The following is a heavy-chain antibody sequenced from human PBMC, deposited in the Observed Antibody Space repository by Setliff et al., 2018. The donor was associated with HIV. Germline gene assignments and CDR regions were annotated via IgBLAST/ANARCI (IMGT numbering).Heavy chain of an antibody. J-gene: IGHJ4*02. CDR3: AGDRGDRGLVRNYFDY. Sequence: ASVKVSCKASGYAFTSYAMHWVRQAPGQRLEWMGWINAGNGNTKYSQKFQGRVTITRDTSANTAYMELSSLRSEDTAVYYCAGDRGDRGLVRNYFDYWGQGTLVTVSS. CDR2: INAGNGNT. D-gene: IGHD6-19*01. V-gene: IGHV1-3*01. CDR1: GYAFTSYA.